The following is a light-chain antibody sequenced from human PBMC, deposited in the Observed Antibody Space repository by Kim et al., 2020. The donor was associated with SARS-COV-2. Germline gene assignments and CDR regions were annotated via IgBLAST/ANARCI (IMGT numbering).Light chain of an antibody. J-gene: IGKJ5*01. CDR2: GAS. CDR1: HSVSRTY. Sequence: SPGERASLSCSASHSVSRTYLVWYQQKPGQAPRLLLYGASSRATGIPDRFSGSGSGTDFTLTISRLEPEDFAVYYCQQYDRSPFTFGQGTRLEIK. V-gene: IGKV3-20*01. CDR3: QQYDRSPFT.